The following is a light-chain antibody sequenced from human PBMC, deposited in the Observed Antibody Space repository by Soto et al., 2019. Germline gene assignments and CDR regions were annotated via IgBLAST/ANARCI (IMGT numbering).Light chain of an antibody. CDR3: QQFNSGTCT. V-gene: IGKV1-5*01. CDR2: DVS. Sequence: DIQMTQSPSTLSASVGDRVTITFRASQTISSWLAWYQQKPGKAPKLLLYDVSSLESGVPSRFSGSGSATEFILTINGLQPDDFATYFCQQFNSGTCTFGQGTKVDI. J-gene: IGKJ1*01. CDR1: QTISSW.